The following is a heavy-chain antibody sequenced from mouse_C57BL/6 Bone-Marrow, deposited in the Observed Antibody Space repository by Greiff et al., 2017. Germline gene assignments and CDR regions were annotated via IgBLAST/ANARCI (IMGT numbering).Heavy chain of an antibody. CDR1: GYTFTSYW. J-gene: IGHJ3*01. CDR2: IYPSDSET. D-gene: IGHD2-5*01. CDR3: ARGVYSNYGAY. V-gene: IGHV1-61*01. Sequence: VQLQQPGAELVRPGSSVKLSCKASGYTFTSYWMDWVKQRPGQGLEWIGNIYPSDSETHYTQKFKDKATLTVDKSSSTAYMQLSSLTSEDSAVYYCARGVYSNYGAYWGQGTLVTVSA.